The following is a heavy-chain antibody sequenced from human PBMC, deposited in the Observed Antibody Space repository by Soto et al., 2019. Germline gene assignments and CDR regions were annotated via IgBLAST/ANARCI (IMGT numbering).Heavy chain of an antibody. V-gene: IGHV4-59*01. CDR3: ARDLGRITIFGVVIDTYYYYYGMDV. CDR2: IYYSGST. Sequence: SETLSLTCTVSGGSISSYYWSWIRQPPGKGLEWIGYIYYSGSTNYNPSLKSRVTISVDTSKNQFSLKLSSVTAADTAVYYCARDLGRITIFGVVIDTYYYYYGMDVWGQGTTVTVSS. D-gene: IGHD3-3*01. J-gene: IGHJ6*02. CDR1: GGSISSYY.